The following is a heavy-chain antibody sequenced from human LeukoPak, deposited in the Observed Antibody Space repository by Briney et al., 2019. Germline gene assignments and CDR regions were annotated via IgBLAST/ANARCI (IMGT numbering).Heavy chain of an antibody. V-gene: IGHV3-23*01. Sequence: GGSLRLSCAASGFTFTSYSMNWVRQAPGKGLEWVSTISGGGGSTCYADSVKGRFTISRDNSKNTLYLQVNSLRAEDTAVYYCARGRGLFDPWGQGTLVTVSS. CDR1: GFTFTSYS. CDR3: ARGRGLFDP. D-gene: IGHD3-10*01. J-gene: IGHJ5*02. CDR2: ISGGGGST.